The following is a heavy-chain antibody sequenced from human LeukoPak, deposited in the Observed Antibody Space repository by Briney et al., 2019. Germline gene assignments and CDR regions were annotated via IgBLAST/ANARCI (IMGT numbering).Heavy chain of an antibody. CDR2: IIPILGIA. CDR3: ARDLVVPAAMPVYGMDV. CDR1: GGTFSSYA. J-gene: IGHJ6*02. D-gene: IGHD2-2*01. V-gene: IGHV1-69*04. Sequence: SVKVSCKGSGGTFSSYAISWVRQAPGQGLEWMGRIIPILGIANYAQKFQGRVTITADKSTSTAYMELSSLRSEDTAVYYCARDLVVPAAMPVYGMDVWGQGTTVTVSS.